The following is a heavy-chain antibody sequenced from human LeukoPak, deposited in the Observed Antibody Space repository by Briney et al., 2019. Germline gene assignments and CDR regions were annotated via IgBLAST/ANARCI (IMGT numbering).Heavy chain of an antibody. CDR2: MNTNTGNK. CDR1: GYTFTSYA. V-gene: IGHV7-4-1*02. CDR3: ARDLLDYYYMDV. Sequence: GGSVTVSCKASGYTFTSYAMNWVRQAPGQGLEWMGLMNTNTGNKTYAQGFTGRFVFSLDTSVSTAYLQISSLKAEDTAVYYCARDLLDYYYMDVWGKGTTVTVSS. J-gene: IGHJ6*03.